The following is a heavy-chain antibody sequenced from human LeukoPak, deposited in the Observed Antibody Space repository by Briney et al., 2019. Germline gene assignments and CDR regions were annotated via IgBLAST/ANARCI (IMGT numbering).Heavy chain of an antibody. D-gene: IGHD3-22*01. V-gene: IGHV1-69*05. CDR3: ARYDSSGYYYGY. CDR2: IIPIFGTA. CDR1: GGTFGSYA. Sequence: GASVKVSCKASGGTFGSYAISWVRQAPGQGLEWMGGIIPIFGTANYAQKFQGRVTITTDESTSTAYMELSSLRSEDTAVYYCARYDSSGYYYGYWGQGTLVTVSS. J-gene: IGHJ4*02.